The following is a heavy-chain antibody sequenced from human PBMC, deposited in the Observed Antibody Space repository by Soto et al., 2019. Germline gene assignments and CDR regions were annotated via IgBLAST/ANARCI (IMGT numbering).Heavy chain of an antibody. V-gene: IGHV4-30-2*01. CDR1: GGSISSSSYS. D-gene: IGHD2-21*02. Sequence: SETLSLTCAVSGGSISSSSYSWSWVRQPPGKGLEWIGYIYHTGSTYYNPSLKSRVTISVDTSKNQFSLKLSSVTAADTAVYYCATVGYCGGDCYSPSFDYWGHGTLVTGSS. J-gene: IGHJ4*01. CDR2: IYHTGST. CDR3: ATVGYCGGDCYSPSFDY.